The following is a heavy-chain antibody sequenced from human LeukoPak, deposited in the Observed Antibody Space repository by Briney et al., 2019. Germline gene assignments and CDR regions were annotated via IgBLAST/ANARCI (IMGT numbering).Heavy chain of an antibody. V-gene: IGHV3-15*01. J-gene: IGHJ4*02. CDR3: TTYPMVYAMNY. Sequence: GGSLRLSCGASGFTFSNAWMSWVRQAPGKGLEWVGRIKSKTDGGTTDYAAPVKGRFTISRDDSKNTLYLQMNSLRTEDTAVYYCTTYPMVYAMNYWGQGTLVTVSS. D-gene: IGHD2-8*01. CDR2: IKSKTDGGTT. CDR1: GFTFSNAW.